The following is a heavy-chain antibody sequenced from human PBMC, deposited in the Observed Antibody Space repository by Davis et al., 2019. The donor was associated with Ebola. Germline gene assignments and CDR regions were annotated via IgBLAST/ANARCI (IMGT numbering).Heavy chain of an antibody. CDR2: INPSGGST. V-gene: IGHV1-46*01. CDR3: ARDVRHGLNV. D-gene: IGHD2/OR15-2a*01. CDR1: GYTFTSYF. Sequence: ASVKVSCKASGYTFTSYFMHWLRQAPAQGLEWMGIINPSGGSTSYAQKFQGRITMTTDTSTTTAYMDLRGLRFDDTAVYYCARDVRHGLNVWGQGTTVTVPS. J-gene: IGHJ6*02.